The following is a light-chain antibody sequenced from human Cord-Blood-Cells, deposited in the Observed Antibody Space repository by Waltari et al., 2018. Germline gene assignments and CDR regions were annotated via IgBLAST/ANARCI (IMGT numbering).Light chain of an antibody. CDR2: LKRDGSH. Sequence: QLVLTQSPSASASLGASVKLPCTLSSRHSSYPIAWPQQQPEKGPRYARKLKRDGSHSTGDRIPVRCPGSSSVAARYLTISRLQSEEEADYYGQTWGTGIRVFGGGTKLTVL. J-gene: IGLJ3*02. CDR3: QTWGTGIRV. V-gene: IGLV4-69*01. CDR1: SRHSSYP.